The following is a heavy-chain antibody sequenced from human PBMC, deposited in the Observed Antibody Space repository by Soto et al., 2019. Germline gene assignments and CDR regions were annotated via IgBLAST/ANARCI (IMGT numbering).Heavy chain of an antibody. V-gene: IGHV1-46*01. Sequence: ASVKVSCKASGFSFSDYFMHWVRQAPGQGLEGMGIINPSGDSRNYAQKFQGRVTITKDTSTSTVYMDLSSLRYEDTAVYYCARDLDVVVVAALAFDIWGQGTMVTVSS. J-gene: IGHJ3*02. D-gene: IGHD2-15*01. CDR3: ARDLDVVVVAALAFDI. CDR2: INPSGDSR. CDR1: GFSFSDYF.